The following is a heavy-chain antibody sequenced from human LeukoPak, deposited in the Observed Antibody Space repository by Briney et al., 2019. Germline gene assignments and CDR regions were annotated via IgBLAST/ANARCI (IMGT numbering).Heavy chain of an antibody. D-gene: IGHD2-21*02. CDR2: ISWNSGSI. CDR3: AKDKYCGGDCYSNGYYYGMDV. V-gene: IGHV3-9*01. Sequence: GGSPRLSCAASGFTFDDYAMHWVRQAPGKGLEWVSGISWNSGSIGYADSVKGRFTISRDNAKNSLYLQMNSLRAEDTALYYCAKDKYCGGDCYSNGYYYGMDVWGQGTTVTVSS. J-gene: IGHJ6*02. CDR1: GFTFDDYA.